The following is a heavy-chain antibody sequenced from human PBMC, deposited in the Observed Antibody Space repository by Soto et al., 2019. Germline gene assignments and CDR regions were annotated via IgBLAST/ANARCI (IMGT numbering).Heavy chain of an antibody. D-gene: IGHD6-19*01. V-gene: IGHV4-59*01. CDR2: IYYSGST. Sequence: SETLSLTCTVSGASISVYSWSWIRQPPGKGLEWIGYIYYSGSTNYNPSLKSRVAISVDTSKNQFSLNLSSVTAADTAVYYCARSTDSSGWRFDSWGQGTQVTV. J-gene: IGHJ4*02. CDR3: ARSTDSSGWRFDS. CDR1: GASISVYS.